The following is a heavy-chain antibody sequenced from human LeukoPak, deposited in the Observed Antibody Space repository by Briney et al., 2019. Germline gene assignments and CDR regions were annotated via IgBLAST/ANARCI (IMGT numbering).Heavy chain of an antibody. CDR3: ARSPSPYSSGWYFDY. CDR1: GDSVSINSAA. CDR2: TYQRSKWYN. J-gene: IGHJ4*02. D-gene: IGHD6-19*01. Sequence: SQTLSLTCAISGDSVSINSAAWNWFRQSPSKGLKWLGRTYQRSKWYNDYAVSVKSRITINPDISKNQFSLQLNSVTPEDTAVYYCARSPSPYSSGWYFDYWGQGTLVTVSS. V-gene: IGHV6-1*01.